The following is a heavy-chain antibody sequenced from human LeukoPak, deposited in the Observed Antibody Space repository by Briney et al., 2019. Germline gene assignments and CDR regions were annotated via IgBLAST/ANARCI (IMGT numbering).Heavy chain of an antibody. CDR1: GYPFTKYY. D-gene: IGHD1-7*01. J-gene: IGHJ5*02. V-gene: IGHV1-2*02. CDR2: LNPNTGGT. CDR3: AKSLAGTTVFWWFDP. Sequence: ASVKVSCKASGYPFTKYYIHWVRQAPGHGLQGMGWLNPNTGGTRYARSFEGRVTMTRDTSIDTAYMDLSGLTSDDTATYYCAKSLAGTTVFWWFDPWGQGTVVTVSS.